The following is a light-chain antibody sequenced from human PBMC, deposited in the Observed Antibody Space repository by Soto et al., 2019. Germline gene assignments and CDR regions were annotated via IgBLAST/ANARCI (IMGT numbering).Light chain of an antibody. CDR2: DVS. CDR1: SSDVGGYNY. V-gene: IGLV2-14*01. J-gene: IGLJ1*01. CDR3: SSYTSSSTYV. Sequence: QSALTQPASVSGSPGQSITISCTGTSSDVGGYNYVSWYQQHPGKDPKLMIYDVSNRPSGVSNRFSGSKSGNTASLTISGLKAEDEADYYGSSYTSSSTYVFGTGTKVTVL.